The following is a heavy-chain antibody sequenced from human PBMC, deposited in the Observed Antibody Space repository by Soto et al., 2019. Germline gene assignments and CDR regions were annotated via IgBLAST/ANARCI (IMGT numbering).Heavy chain of an antibody. V-gene: IGHV3-11*06. J-gene: IGHJ6*02. CDR1: GFIFSDYY. Sequence: QVLLVESGGGLVKPGGSLRLSCAASGFIFSDYYMSWVRQTPGKGLEWVSYISTRSTYTNYADSVKGRFTISRDNAKNSLYLQMDSLRGEETAGYYCAEDLTWKRGKVGRYYYGMDVWGQGTTVTVSS. CDR3: AEDLTWKRGKVGRYYYGMDV. D-gene: IGHD1-1*01. CDR2: ISTRSTYT.